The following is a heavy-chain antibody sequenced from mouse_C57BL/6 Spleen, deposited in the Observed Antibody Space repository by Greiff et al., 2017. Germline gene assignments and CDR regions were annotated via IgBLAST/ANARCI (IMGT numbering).Heavy chain of an antibody. CDR1: GYAFSSSW. CDR3: ARRTMAYYFDY. CDR2: IYPGDGDT. V-gene: IGHV1-82*01. Sequence: QVQLQQSGPELVKPGASVKISCKASGYAFSSSWMNWVKQRPGKGLEWIGRIYPGDGDTNYNGKFKGKATLTADKSSSTAYMQLSSLTSEDSAVYFCARRTMAYYFDYWGQGTTLTVSS. J-gene: IGHJ2*01. D-gene: IGHD1-1*02.